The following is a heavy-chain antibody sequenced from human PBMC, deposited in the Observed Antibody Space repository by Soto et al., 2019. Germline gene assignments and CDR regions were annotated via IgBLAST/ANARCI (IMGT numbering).Heavy chain of an antibody. D-gene: IGHD1-7*01. J-gene: IGHJ5*02. V-gene: IGHV1-18*01. CDR1: GYTFTSYG. Sequence: ASVKVSCKASGYTFTSYGISWVRQAPGQGLEWMGWISAYNGNANYAQKLQGRVTMTTDTSTSTAYMELRSLRSDDTAVYYCARDRVWNWNYFFDPWGQGTLVTVSS. CDR2: ISAYNGNA. CDR3: ARDRVWNWNYFFDP.